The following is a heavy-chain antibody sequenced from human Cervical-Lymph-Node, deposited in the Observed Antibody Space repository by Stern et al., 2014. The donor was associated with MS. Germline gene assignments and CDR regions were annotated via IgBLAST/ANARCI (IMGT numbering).Heavy chain of an antibody. CDR1: GFTFSTYG. Sequence: MQLVESGGGVVQPGRSLRLSCAASGFTFSTYGMHWVRQAPGKGLEWVAVIWSDGTNSLYADSVKGRFTISRDNSKNTLYLQRNTLRTEDTAVYYCAREAPVEPAATDAFDIWGRGTMVAVSS. CDR3: AREAPVEPAATDAFDI. V-gene: IGHV3-33*01. CDR2: IWSDGTNS. J-gene: IGHJ3*02. D-gene: IGHD2-2*01.